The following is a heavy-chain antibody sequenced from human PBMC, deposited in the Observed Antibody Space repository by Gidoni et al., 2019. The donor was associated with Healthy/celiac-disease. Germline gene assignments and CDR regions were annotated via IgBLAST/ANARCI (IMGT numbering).Heavy chain of an antibody. Sequence: EVQLVESGGGLVKPGGSLRRSCAASGFTFSNAWMSWVRQAPGKGLEWVGRIKSKTDGGTTDYAAPVKGRFTISRDDSKNTLYLQMNSLKTEDTAVYYCTTDPFDELLWFRESENWFDPWGQGTLVTVSS. CDR1: GFTFSNAW. D-gene: IGHD3-10*01. CDR3: TTDPFDELLWFRESENWFDP. V-gene: IGHV3-15*01. J-gene: IGHJ5*02. CDR2: IKSKTDGGTT.